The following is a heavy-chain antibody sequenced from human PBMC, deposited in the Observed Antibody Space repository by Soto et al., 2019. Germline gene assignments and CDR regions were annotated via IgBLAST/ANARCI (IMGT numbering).Heavy chain of an antibody. J-gene: IGHJ4*02. D-gene: IGHD1-26*01. Sequence: SETLSLTCTVSGGSISSYHWSWIRQPAGKGLEWIGRIYTSGSTNYNPSLKSRVTMSVDTSKKQFSLKLSSVTAADTAVYSCARDAGFSGSHFDYWGLGTLVTVSS. CDR3: ARDAGFSGSHFDY. CDR2: IYTSGST. V-gene: IGHV4-4*07. CDR1: GGSISSYH.